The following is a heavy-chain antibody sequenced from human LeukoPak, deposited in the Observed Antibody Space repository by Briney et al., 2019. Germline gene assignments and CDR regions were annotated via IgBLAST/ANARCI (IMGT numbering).Heavy chain of an antibody. J-gene: IGHJ2*01. CDR2: INWNGGSI. CDR1: GFTSDDYG. D-gene: IGHD3/OR15-3a*01. V-gene: IGHV3-20*01. Sequence: GGSLRLSCAASGFTSDDYGMSWVRQAPGKGLEWVSGINWNGGSIGYADSVKGRFTISRDNAKNSLYLQMNSLRAEDTALYHCARDRGRYLILGNFDLWGRGTLVTVSS. CDR3: ARDRGRYLILGNFDL.